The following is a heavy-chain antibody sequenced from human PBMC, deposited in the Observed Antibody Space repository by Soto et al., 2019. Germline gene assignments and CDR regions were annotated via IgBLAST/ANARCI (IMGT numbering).Heavy chain of an antibody. Sequence: SETLSLTCTVSGGSISSYYWSWIRQPPGKGLEWIGYIYYSGSTNYNPSLKSRVTISVDTSKNQFSLKLSSVTAADTAVYYCARGGFGTAMVHYYYYYMDVWGKGTTVTVSS. J-gene: IGHJ6*03. CDR1: GGSISSYY. D-gene: IGHD5-18*01. CDR3: ARGGFGTAMVHYYYYYMDV. CDR2: IYYSGST. V-gene: IGHV4-59*01.